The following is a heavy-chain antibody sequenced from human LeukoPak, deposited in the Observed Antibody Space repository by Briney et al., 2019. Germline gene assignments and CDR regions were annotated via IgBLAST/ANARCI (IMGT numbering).Heavy chain of an antibody. D-gene: IGHD1-26*01. J-gene: IGHJ2*01. CDR3: VRWIASGSGIYWYFDV. Sequence: PGGSLRLSCAASGFTFSRYYMTWVRQAPGKGLEWVANIKQDGSEKFYADSVKGRFTISRDNAKNSLFLQMNSLRAEDTAVYYCVRWIASGSGIYWYFDVWGRGTLVTVSS. CDR1: GFTFSRYY. V-gene: IGHV3-7*01. CDR2: IKQDGSEK.